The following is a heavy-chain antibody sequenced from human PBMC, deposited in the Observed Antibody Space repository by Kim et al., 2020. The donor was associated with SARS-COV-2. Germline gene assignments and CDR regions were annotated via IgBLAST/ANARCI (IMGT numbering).Heavy chain of an antibody. Sequence: SETLSLTCAVYGGSFSYYYWTWIRQPPGKGLEWIGEINHIGSTKYNASLKSRVTMSVDTSKNQLSLKLSSVTAADTAVYYCAKHDARYCSGGNCWYFDYWGQGTLVTVS. D-gene: IGHD2-15*01. V-gene: IGHV4-34*01. CDR1: GGSFSYYY. J-gene: IGHJ4*02. CDR3: AKHDARYCSGGNCWYFDY. CDR2: INHIGST.